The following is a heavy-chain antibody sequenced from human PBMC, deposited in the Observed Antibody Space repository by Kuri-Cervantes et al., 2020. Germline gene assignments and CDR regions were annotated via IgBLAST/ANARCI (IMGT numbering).Heavy chain of an antibody. V-gene: IGHV3-23*01. CDR3: ARDSDLDAFDI. D-gene: IGHD3-10*01. Sequence: GESLKISCTVSGGSISSSSYYWGWIRQPPGKGLEWVSGIRASGSNTYYAASVKGRFTISRDNSKNTLYLQMNSLRAEDTAVYYCARDSDLDAFDIWGQGTMVTVSS. J-gene: IGHJ3*02. CDR2: IRASGSNT. CDR1: GGSISSSSYY.